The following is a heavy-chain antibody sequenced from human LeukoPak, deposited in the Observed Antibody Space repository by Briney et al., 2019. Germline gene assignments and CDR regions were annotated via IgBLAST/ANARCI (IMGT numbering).Heavy chain of an antibody. CDR3: ARHVGYGNNWFDP. J-gene: IGHJ5*02. CDR1: GGSISSYY. V-gene: IGHV4-59*08. CDR2: IYYSGST. Sequence: SETLSLTCTVSGGSISSYYWSWIRQPPGKGLEWIGFIYYSGSTNYNPSLKSRVTISVDTSKNQFSLKLRSVTAADTAVYYCARHVGYGNNWFDPWGQGTLVTVSS. D-gene: IGHD5-18*01.